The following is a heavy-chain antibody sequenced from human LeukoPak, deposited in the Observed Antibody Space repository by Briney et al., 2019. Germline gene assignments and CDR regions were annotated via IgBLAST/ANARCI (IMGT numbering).Heavy chain of an antibody. CDR3: ARDYHYYDSSGSSGY. J-gene: IGHJ4*02. CDR2: INAGNGNT. D-gene: IGHD3-22*01. CDR1: GYTFTSYA. Sequence: ASVTVSCKASGYTFTSYAMHWVRQAPGQRLEWMGWINAGNGNTKYSQKFQGRVTITRDTSASTAYMELSSLRSEDTAVYYCARDYHYYDSSGSSGYWGQGTLVTVSS. V-gene: IGHV1-3*01.